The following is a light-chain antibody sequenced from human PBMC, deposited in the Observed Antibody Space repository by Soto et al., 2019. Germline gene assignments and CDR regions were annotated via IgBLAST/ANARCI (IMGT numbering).Light chain of an antibody. V-gene: IGKV1-39*01. CDR1: QSISVH. CDR2: AAS. Sequence: DIQMTQSPSSLSASVGDTVTITCRASQSISVHLNWYQQKPGKVPKLLIYAASYLQSGVPSRFSGSGSEPDFALTISSLQPEDFATYYCQQSYITPYTFGQGTKLEIK. CDR3: QQSYITPYT. J-gene: IGKJ2*01.